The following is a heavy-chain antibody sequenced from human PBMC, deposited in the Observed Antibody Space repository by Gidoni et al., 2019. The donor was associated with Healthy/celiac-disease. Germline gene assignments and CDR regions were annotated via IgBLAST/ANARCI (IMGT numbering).Heavy chain of an antibody. CDR3: ARGSSWCYYYYGMDV. J-gene: IGHJ6*02. CDR2: IKQDGSEK. CDR1: GFPFSSYW. V-gene: IGHV3-7*01. D-gene: IGHD6-13*01. Sequence: EVQLVESGGGLVQPGGSLSLSWAASGFPFSSYWMSWVRQAPGKGLEWVANIKQDGSEKYYVDSVKGRFTISRDNAKNSLYLQMNSLRAEDTAVYYCARGSSWCYYYYGMDVWGQGTTVTVSS.